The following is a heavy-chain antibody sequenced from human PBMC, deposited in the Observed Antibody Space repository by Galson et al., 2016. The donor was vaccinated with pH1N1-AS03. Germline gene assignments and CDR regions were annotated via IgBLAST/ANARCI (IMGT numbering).Heavy chain of an antibody. J-gene: IGHJ4*02. CDR3: AREIGGAGSY. Sequence: SLRLSCAASGFTISGSAMHWVRQVPGKGLEWVANIKQDGSEKYYVDSVRGRFTISRDNAKNSVYLQMNSLRAEDTAVYYCAREIGGAGSYWGQGTLVTVSS. D-gene: IGHD6-13*01. V-gene: IGHV3-7*01. CDR2: IKQDGSEK. CDR1: GFTISGSA.